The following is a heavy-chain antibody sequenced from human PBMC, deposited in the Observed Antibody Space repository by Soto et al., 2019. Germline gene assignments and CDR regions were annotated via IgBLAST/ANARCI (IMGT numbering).Heavy chain of an antibody. V-gene: IGHV1-69*06. J-gene: IGHJ4*01. D-gene: IGHD5-12*01. CDR3: ATIRVRGGPLRFGD. Sequence: QVQLVQSGAEVRKPGSSVKVSCKTSGGLISKYSFNWVRQAPGQGLEWMGGVLPISGSTDYAQKFQGRLTITADRSKSTVYMEVSRLRSEDTANYYCATIRVRGGPLRFGDGGQGMLISGSS. CDR1: GGLISKYS. CDR2: VLPISGST.